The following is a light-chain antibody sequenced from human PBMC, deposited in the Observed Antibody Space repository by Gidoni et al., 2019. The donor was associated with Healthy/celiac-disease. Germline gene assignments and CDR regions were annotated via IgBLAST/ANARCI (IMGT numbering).Light chain of an antibody. Sequence: ELTQPPSVSVSPGQTASITCPGDKLGDKYACWYQQKPGQSPVLVIYQDSKRPSGIPERFSGSNSGNTATLTISGTQAMDEADYYCQAWDSSTALVFGGGTKLTVL. CDR2: QDS. CDR3: QAWDSSTALV. V-gene: IGLV3-1*01. CDR1: KLGDKY. J-gene: IGLJ2*01.